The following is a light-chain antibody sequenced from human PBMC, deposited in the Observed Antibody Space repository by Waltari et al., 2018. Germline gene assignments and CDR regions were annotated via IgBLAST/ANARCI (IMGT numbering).Light chain of an antibody. V-gene: IGLV1-40*01. J-gene: IGLJ2*01. CDR3: QSYDRSLNGHVV. CDR2: GTS. Sequence: QSVLTQPPSVSGAPGQTVTISCTGSSSNIGSTYDVHWYQQLPGTAPKPLIYGTSNRPSGVPDRFSGSKSGTSASLALTGLQAEDEADYYCQSYDRSLNGHVVFGGGTKVTVL. CDR1: SSNIGSTYD.